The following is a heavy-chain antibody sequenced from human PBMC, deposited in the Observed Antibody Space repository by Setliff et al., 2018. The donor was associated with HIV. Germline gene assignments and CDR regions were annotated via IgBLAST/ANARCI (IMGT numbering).Heavy chain of an antibody. CDR2: IWYDASKK. CDR3: VKDVLKYWSGSGALDF. D-gene: IGHD3-3*01. CDR1: GFPFNSYG. V-gene: IGHV3-33*06. Sequence: PGGSLRLSCAASGFPFNSYGIHWVRQAPGKGLEWVALIWYDASKKEYSDSVKGRFNILRDDSKKTAYLQMNSLRDEDTAVYYCVKDVLKYWSGSGALDFWGPGTLVTVSS. J-gene: IGHJ4*02.